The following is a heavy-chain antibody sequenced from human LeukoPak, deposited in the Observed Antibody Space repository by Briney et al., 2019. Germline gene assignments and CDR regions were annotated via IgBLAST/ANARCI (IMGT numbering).Heavy chain of an antibody. J-gene: IGHJ4*02. D-gene: IGHD3-10*01. CDR1: GYTFSTNA. Sequence: VASVKVSCKASGYTFSTNAISWVRQAPGQGLEWMGWISAYNGNTNYAQKLQGRVTMTTDTSTSTAYMELRSLRSDDTAVYYCARDRGTMVRDFDYWGQGTLVTVSS. V-gene: IGHV1-18*01. CDR3: ARDRGTMVRDFDY. CDR2: ISAYNGNT.